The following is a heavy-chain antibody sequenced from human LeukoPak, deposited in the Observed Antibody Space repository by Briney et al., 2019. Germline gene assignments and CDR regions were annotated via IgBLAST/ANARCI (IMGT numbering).Heavy chain of an antibody. CDR3: ASGVDLDRYGFIGY. CDR2: ISGSGGST. V-gene: IGHV3-23*01. J-gene: IGHJ4*02. CDR1: GFTFSSYA. Sequence: PGGSLRLSCAASGFTFSSYAMSWVRQAPGKGLEWVSAISGSGGSTYYADSVKGRFTISRDNSKNTLYLQMNSLRAEDTAVYYCASGVDLDRYGFIGYWGQGTLVTVFS. D-gene: IGHD1-14*01.